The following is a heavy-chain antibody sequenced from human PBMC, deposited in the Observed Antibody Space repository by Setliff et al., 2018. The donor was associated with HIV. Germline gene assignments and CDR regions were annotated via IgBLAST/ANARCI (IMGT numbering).Heavy chain of an antibody. D-gene: IGHD3-22*01. CDR1: GGTFSSYA. CDR3: ARVGYDSSGYYPRGAFDI. CDR2: IIPIFGTA. V-gene: IGHV1-69*05. Sequence: SVKVSCKASGGTFSSYAISWVRQAPGQGLEWMGGIIPIFGTANYAQKFQGRVTITTDESTSTAYMELSSLRSEDTAVYYCARVGYDSSGYYPRGAFDIWCQGTMVTVSS. J-gene: IGHJ3*02.